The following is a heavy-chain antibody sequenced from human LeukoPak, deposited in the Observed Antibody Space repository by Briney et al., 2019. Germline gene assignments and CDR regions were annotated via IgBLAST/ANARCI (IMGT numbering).Heavy chain of an antibody. D-gene: IGHD3-10*01. CDR2: ISGSSSYI. CDR1: GFTFSSYG. V-gene: IGHV3-21*01. Sequence: PGGSLRLSCAASGFTFSSYGMHWVHQAPGKGLEWVSSISGSSSYIYYADSVKGRFTISRDNAKNSLYLQMNSLRAEDTAVYYCARDLLMVRGVMRLYNWFDPWGQGTLVTVSS. CDR3: ARDLLMVRGVMRLYNWFDP. J-gene: IGHJ5*02.